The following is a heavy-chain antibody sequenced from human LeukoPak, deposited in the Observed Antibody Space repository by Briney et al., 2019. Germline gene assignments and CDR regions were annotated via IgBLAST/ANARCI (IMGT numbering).Heavy chain of an antibody. J-gene: IGHJ4*02. Sequence: SETLSLTCAVYGGCFSTHYWTLIRQHPGTGLEGIGEINHSGATNYNPSLKSRDAISVDTSVKQFSLTLKSVTAADTAVYYCARGRESDYLWGEYRYYFDYWGQGTLVTVSS. CDR3: ARGRESDYLWGEYRYYFDY. V-gene: IGHV4-34*01. CDR2: INHSGAT. D-gene: IGHD3-16*01. CDR1: GGCFSTHY.